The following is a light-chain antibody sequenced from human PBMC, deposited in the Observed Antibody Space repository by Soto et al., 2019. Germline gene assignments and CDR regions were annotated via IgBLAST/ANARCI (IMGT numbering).Light chain of an antibody. CDR1: QSVSSY. CDR2: DAS. J-gene: IGKJ5*01. V-gene: IGKV3-11*01. Sequence: ESVLTQSPATLSLSPGERATLSCRASQSVSSYLAWDQQKPGQAPRLLIYDASNRATGIPARFSGSGSGTDFTLTISSLEPEEFAGYYCQQRSNWPPITFGQGTRLEIK. CDR3: QQRSNWPPIT.